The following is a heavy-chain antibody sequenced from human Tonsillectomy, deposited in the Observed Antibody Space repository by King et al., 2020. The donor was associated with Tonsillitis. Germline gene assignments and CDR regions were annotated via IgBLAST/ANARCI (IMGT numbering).Heavy chain of an antibody. CDR1: GFTFSSYG. Sequence: VQLVESGGGVVQPGRSLRLSCAASGFTFSSYGMHWVRQAPGKGLEWVAVISSDGSNKYYADAVTGRFTISRDNSNNTLYLQMNSLRAEDTAVYYSAKGSSDAFDIWGQGTMVTVSS. J-gene: IGHJ3*02. D-gene: IGHD6-13*01. V-gene: IGHV3-30*18. CDR3: AKGSSDAFDI. CDR2: ISSDGSNK.